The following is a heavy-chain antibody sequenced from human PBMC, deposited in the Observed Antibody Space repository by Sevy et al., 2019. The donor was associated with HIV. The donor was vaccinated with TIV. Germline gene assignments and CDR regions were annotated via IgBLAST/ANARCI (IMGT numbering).Heavy chain of an antibody. CDR3: ARDRQWLVRGGGDY. CDR1: GFTFSTYG. J-gene: IGHJ4*02. Sequence: GGSLRLSCAASGFTFSTYGMHWVRQAPGKGLEWVANIKQDGSEKYYVDSVKGRFTISRDNAKNSLYLQMNSLRAEDTAVYYWARDRQWLVRGGGDYWGQGTLVTVSS. D-gene: IGHD6-19*01. CDR2: IKQDGSEK. V-gene: IGHV3-7*01.